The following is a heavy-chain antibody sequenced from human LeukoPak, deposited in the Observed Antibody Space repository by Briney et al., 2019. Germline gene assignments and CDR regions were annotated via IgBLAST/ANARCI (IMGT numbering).Heavy chain of an antibody. CDR1: GGSISSDY. J-gene: IGHJ4*02. D-gene: IGHD6-19*01. V-gene: IGHV4-4*07. Sequence: SETLSLTCTVSGGSISSDYWSWIRQPAGKGLEWIGRIYSSGSTNYNPSLKSRVTMSVDTSKNQFSLKLSSVTAADTAVYYCARGSSGYSSGWSTFLFDYWGQGTLVTVSS. CDR2: IYSSGST. CDR3: ARGSSGYSSGWSTFLFDY.